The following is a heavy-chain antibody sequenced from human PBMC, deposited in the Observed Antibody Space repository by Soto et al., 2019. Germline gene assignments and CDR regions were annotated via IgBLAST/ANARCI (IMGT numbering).Heavy chain of an antibody. V-gene: IGHV4-61*01. J-gene: IGHJ6*02. CDR2: IYYSGST. CDR3: ARETFTGSYPRYYYYYGMDV. D-gene: IGHD5-18*01. CDR1: GGSVSSGTDY. Sequence: SETLSLTCTVSGGSVSSGTDYWSWIRQPPGKGLEWIGYIYYSGSTNYNPSLKSRVTISVDTSKNQFSLKLSSVTAADTAVYYCARETFTGSYPRYYYYYGMDVRGQGTTVTLSS.